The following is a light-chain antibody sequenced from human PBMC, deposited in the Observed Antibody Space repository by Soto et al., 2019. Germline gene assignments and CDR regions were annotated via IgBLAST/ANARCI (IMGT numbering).Light chain of an antibody. V-gene: IGLV2-14*01. CDR1: SSDIGTYDY. CDR2: EVT. Sequence: QSALTQPASESGSPGQSITISCTGTSSDIGTYDYVSWYQHHPGKAPKLMIYEVTNRPSGVSDRFSGSKSGKTASLTISGLQAEDEAEYYCSSYTTTTTPVVFGGGTKLTVL. J-gene: IGLJ2*01. CDR3: SSYTTTTTPVV.